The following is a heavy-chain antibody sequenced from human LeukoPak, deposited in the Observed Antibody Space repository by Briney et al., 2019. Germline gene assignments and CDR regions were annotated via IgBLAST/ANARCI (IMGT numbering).Heavy chain of an antibody. Sequence: SETLSLTCAVYGGSFSGHYWTWIRQPPGMGVEWVGSIYYTGNTYYNASLKSQVSISIDTSKNQFSLKLTSVTAADTAVYYCARQTGSGLFILPGGQGTLVTVSS. CDR1: GGSFSGHY. CDR3: ARQTGSGLFILP. J-gene: IGHJ4*02. D-gene: IGHD3/OR15-3a*01. CDR2: IYYTGNT. V-gene: IGHV4-34*01.